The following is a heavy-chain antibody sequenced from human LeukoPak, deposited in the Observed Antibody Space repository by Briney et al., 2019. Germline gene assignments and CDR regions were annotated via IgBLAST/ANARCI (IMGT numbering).Heavy chain of an antibody. CDR1: GFTFSSYE. CDR3: ARDGGYCSSTSCYMLAAGNYYYYYGMDV. J-gene: IGHJ6*02. Sequence: GGSLRLSCAASGFTFSSYELNWVRQAPGKGLEWVSYISSSGSTIYYADSVKGRFTISRDNAKNSLYLQMNSLRAEDTAVYYCARDGGYCSSTSCYMLAAGNYYYYYGMDVWGQGTTVTVSS. CDR2: ISSSGSTI. V-gene: IGHV3-48*03. D-gene: IGHD2-2*02.